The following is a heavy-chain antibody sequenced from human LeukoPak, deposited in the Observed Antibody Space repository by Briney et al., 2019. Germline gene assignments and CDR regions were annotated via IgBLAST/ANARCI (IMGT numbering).Heavy chain of an antibody. J-gene: IGHJ4*02. Sequence: GESLKISCKSSGYSFSNSWIGWVRQMPGKGLEWMGVIFPADSDTRYSPSFQGQVTISADKSITTAYLQWSSLKASDTAMYYCARVWYSGYEFDSWGQGTLVTVSS. D-gene: IGHD5-12*01. CDR3: ARVWYSGYEFDS. CDR2: IFPADSDT. V-gene: IGHV5-51*01. CDR1: GYSFSNSW.